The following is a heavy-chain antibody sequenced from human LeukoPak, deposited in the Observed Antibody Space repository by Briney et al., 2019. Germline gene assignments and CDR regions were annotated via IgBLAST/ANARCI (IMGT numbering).Heavy chain of an antibody. CDR2: IKQDGSEK. V-gene: IGHV3-7*04. CDR3: ARVWSAFDV. D-gene: IGHD3-3*01. Sequence: GGSLRLSCAASGFTFNNYWMHWVRQAPGKGLEWVAHIKQDGSEKNYVDSVEGRFTISRDNAKNSVYLQMNSLRAEDTAVYYCARVWSAFDVWGQGTMVTVSS. J-gene: IGHJ3*01. CDR1: GFTFNNYW.